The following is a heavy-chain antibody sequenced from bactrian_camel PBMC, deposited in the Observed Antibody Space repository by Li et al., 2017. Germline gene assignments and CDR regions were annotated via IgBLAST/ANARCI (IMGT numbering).Heavy chain of an antibody. CDR3: AKGRLEGPSDYEAEADFGY. Sequence: HVQLVESGGGSVQVGGSLRLSCTYSTYISGYMSWVRQAPGKGLGWVSSIYSDGSNTYYADSVKGRFTISRDNAKNTVYLQMNSLKSEDTALYYCAKGRLEGPSDYEAEADFGYWGQGTQVTVS. CDR2: IYSDGSNT. CDR1: TYISGY. V-gene: IGHV3-2*01. D-gene: IGHD4*01. J-gene: IGHJ6*01.